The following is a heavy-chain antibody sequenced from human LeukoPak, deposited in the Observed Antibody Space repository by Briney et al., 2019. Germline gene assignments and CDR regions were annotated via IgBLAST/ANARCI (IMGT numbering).Heavy chain of an antibody. CDR2: ISSSSSYI. CDR1: GFTFSSYS. Sequence: PGGSLRLSWAASGFTFSSYSMNWVRQAPGKGLEWVSSISSSSSYIYYADSVKGRFTISRDNAKNSLYLQMNSLRAEDTAVYYCARGPFILWFGELLFDYWGQGTLVTVSS. D-gene: IGHD3-10*01. V-gene: IGHV3-21*01. CDR3: ARGPFILWFGELLFDY. J-gene: IGHJ4*02.